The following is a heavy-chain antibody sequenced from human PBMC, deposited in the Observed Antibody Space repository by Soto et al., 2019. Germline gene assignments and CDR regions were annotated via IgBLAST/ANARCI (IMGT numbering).Heavy chain of an antibody. J-gene: IGHJ4*02. Sequence: QITLKESGPTLVKPTQTPTLTCTFSGFSLSSSGVGVGWIRQPPGKALEWLTFIYWDDDKRYSPSLKSRLTITKDTSKNQVVLTLTNMDPVDTATYYCARLVVAGITYYFYSWGQGTLLTVSS. CDR3: ARLVVAGITYYFYS. D-gene: IGHD2-15*01. V-gene: IGHV2-5*02. CDR2: IYWDDDK. CDR1: GFSLSSSGVG.